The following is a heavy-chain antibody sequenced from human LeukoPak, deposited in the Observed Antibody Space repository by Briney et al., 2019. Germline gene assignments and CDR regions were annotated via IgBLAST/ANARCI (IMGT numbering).Heavy chain of an antibody. J-gene: IGHJ6*04. CDR3: AKVSAVVVVAAPSYGMDV. D-gene: IGHD2-15*01. CDR1: GFAFSSYG. CDR2: ISYDGSNK. V-gene: IGHV3-30*18. Sequence: GGSLRLSCAASGFAFSSYGMHWVRQAPGKGQEWVAVISYDGSNKYYADSVKGRFTISRDSSKNTLYLQMNSLRAEDTAVYYCAKVSAVVVVAAPSYGMDVWGKGTTVTVSS.